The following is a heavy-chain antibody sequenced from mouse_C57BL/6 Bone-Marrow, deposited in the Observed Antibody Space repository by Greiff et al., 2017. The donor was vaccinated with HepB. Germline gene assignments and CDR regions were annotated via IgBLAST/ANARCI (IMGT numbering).Heavy chain of an antibody. D-gene: IGHD1-1*01. V-gene: IGHV5-17*01. CDR1: GFTFSDYG. J-gene: IGHJ3*01. Sequence: EVNVVESGGGLVKPGGSLKLSCAASGFTFSDYGMHCVRQAPEKGLEWVAYISSGSSTIYYADTVKGRFTISRDNAKNTLFLQMTSLRSEDTAMYYCARGYYYGSSPFAYWGQGTLVTVSA. CDR3: ARGYYYGSSPFAY. CDR2: ISSGSSTI.